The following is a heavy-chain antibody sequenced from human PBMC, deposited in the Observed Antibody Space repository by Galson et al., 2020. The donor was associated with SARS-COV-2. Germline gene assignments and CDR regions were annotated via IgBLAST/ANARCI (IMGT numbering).Heavy chain of an antibody. CDR3: ARVASYYYDSSVYFVY. J-gene: IGHJ4*02. CDR1: GGSISSGGYY. D-gene: IGHD3-22*01. CDR2: INYSGST. V-gene: IGHV4-31*03. Sequence: SETLSLTCNVSGGSISSGGYYWSWIRQHPGKGRERIGYINYSGSTHYNPSLKSRVTISVDTSKNKFTLKLSSVTAADTAVYYCARVASYYYDSSVYFVYWGQGTLVTVSS.